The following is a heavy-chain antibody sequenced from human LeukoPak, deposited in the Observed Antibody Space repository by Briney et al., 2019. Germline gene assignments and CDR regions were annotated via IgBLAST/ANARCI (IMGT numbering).Heavy chain of an antibody. D-gene: IGHD6-19*01. V-gene: IGHV3-33*01. Sequence: PGRSLRLSCAASGFTFSSYRMHWVRQAPGKGLEWVAVIWYDGSNKYYADSVKGRFTISRDNSKNTLYLQMNSLRAEDTAVYYCARAAYSSGWYIADYWGQGTLVTVSS. CDR3: ARAAYSSGWYIADY. CDR1: GFTFSSYR. CDR2: IWYDGSNK. J-gene: IGHJ4*02.